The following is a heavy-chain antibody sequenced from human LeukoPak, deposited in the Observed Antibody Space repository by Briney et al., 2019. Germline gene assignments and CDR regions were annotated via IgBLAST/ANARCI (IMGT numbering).Heavy chain of an antibody. CDR1: GGSISSSSYY. V-gene: IGHV4-39*07. CDR3: ARRDQFGATNWFDP. D-gene: IGHD3-3*01. J-gene: IGHJ5*02. Sequence: SETLSLTCTVSGGSISSSSYYWGWIRQPPGKGLEGIGSIYYSGSTYYNPSLKSRVTMSVDTSKNQFSLKLSSVTAADTAVYYCARRDQFGATNWFDPWGQGTLVTVSS. CDR2: IYYSGST.